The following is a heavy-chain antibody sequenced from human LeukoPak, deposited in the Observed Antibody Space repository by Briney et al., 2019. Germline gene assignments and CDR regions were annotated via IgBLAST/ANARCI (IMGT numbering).Heavy chain of an antibody. CDR2: IRGRGSST. J-gene: IGHJ4*02. V-gene: IGHV3-23*01. Sequence: GGSLRLFCAASGFTFSSYAMRWVRQAPGKGLQWDSAIRGRGSSTYYDDYVKRRFITSRDNSRDLLYLQTSSPRAQPTAVYYRAIRGVSSNSLFDHWGQGTLVTVSS. CDR3: AIRGVSSNSLFDH. CDR1: GFTFSSYA. D-gene: IGHD6-6*01.